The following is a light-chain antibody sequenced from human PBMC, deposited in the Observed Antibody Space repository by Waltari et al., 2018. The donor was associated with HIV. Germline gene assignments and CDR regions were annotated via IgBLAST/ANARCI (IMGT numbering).Light chain of an antibody. CDR2: RNN. Sequence: QSVLTKSSSASGPSGQRVTKSCSGSSSNIGSNYVYRYQLRPGTAPSHLIYRNNQLPAGVPDRFPGSKSGTSASLAISGLRSEDEAYYYCAACDDSHVIFGGGTKLTVL. CDR3: AACDDSHVI. V-gene: IGLV1-47*01. J-gene: IGLJ2*01. CDR1: SSNIGSNY.